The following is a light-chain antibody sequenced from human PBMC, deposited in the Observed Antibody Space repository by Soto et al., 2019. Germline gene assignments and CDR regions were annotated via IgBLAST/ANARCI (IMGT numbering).Light chain of an antibody. Sequence: SYELTQPPSVSVAPVKTARITCGGDNIGSKSVHWYQQKPGQAPVLVIYYDSDRPSGIPERISGSNSGNTATLTISRVEAGDEADYYCQVWDRSSDHVVFGGGTKLTVL. CDR3: QVWDRSSDHVV. V-gene: IGLV3-21*04. J-gene: IGLJ2*01. CDR2: YDS. CDR1: NIGSKS.